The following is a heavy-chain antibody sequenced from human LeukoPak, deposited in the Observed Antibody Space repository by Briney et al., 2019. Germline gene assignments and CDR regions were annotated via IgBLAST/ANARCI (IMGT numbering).Heavy chain of an antibody. J-gene: IGHJ5*02. CDR2: INHGGGT. CDR3: ARGRIFMVRGVIRAPNWFDP. D-gene: IGHD3-10*01. Sequence: SETLSLACAVYGGSFSDYYWSWIRQPPGKGLEWIGEINHGGGTNYNPSLKSRVTISVDTSKNQFSLRLSSVTAADTAVYYCARGRIFMVRGVIRAPNWFDPWGQGTLVTVSS. V-gene: IGHV4-34*01. CDR1: GGSFSDYY.